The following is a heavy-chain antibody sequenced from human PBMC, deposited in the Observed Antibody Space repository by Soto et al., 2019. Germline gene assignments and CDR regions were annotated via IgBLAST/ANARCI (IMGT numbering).Heavy chain of an antibody. V-gene: IGHV3-23*01. CDR3: AKDDPSYVDTANYFDY. J-gene: IGHJ4*02. CDR2: ISGSGGST. CDR1: GFTFSSYA. Sequence: GGSLRLSCAASGFTFSSYAMSWVRQAPGKGLEWVSAISGSGGSTYYADSVKGRFTISRDNSKNTLYLQMNSLRAEDTAVYYCAKDDPSYVDTANYFDYWGQGTLVTVSS. D-gene: IGHD5-18*01.